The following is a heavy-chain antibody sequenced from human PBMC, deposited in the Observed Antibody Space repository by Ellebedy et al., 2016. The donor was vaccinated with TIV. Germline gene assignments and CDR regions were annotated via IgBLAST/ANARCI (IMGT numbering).Heavy chain of an antibody. CDR2: MNPNSGKT. V-gene: IGHV1-8*01. CDR1: GYTFSISD. J-gene: IGHJ4*02. Sequence: AASVKVSCKASGYTFSISDINWVRQGTGQGLEWMGWMNPNSGKTDYAQKFQGRVTMTANTSISTAYTELSSLTSEDTAVYYCARGPVGAAYWGQGTLVTVSS. CDR3: ARGPVGAAY. D-gene: IGHD1-26*01.